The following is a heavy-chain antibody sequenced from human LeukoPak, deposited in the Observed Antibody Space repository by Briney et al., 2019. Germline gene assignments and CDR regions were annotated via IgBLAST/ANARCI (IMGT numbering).Heavy chain of an antibody. J-gene: IGHJ4*02. CDR2: ISGSGGST. CDR3: AKVELVAYLHFDY. Sequence: PGGSLRLSCAASGFTFSSYAMSWVRQAPGKGLEWVSAISGSGGSTYYADSVKGRFTISRDNSKNTLYLQMDSLRAEDTAVYYCAKVELVAYLHFDYWGQGTLVTVSS. V-gene: IGHV3-23*01. D-gene: IGHD2-8*02. CDR1: GFTFSSYA.